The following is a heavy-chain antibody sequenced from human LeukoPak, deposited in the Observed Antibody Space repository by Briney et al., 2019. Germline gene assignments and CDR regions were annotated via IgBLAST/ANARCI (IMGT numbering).Heavy chain of an antibody. CDR1: GFTFSSYA. V-gene: IGHV3-30*04. D-gene: IGHD6-19*01. Sequence: GGSLRLSCAASGFTFSSYAIHWVRQAPGKGLEWVAVISYDGSNKYYADSVKGRFTISRDNSKNTLYLQMNSLRAEDTAVYYCARVLSPGSGWNGSHHSSPPGRGYWGQGTLVTVSS. J-gene: IGHJ4*02. CDR3: ARVLSPGSGWNGSHHSSPPGRGY. CDR2: ISYDGSNK.